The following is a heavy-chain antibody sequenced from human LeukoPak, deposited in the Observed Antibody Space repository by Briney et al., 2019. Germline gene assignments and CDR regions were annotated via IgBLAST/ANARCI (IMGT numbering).Heavy chain of an antibody. CDR3: ATAPDCSGGSCYYFDY. Sequence: PGEPLKISCKASGYSFTSYWIGWVRQMPGKGLEWMGIIYPGDSDTRYSPSFQGQVTISADKSISSAYLQWSSLKASDTAMYYCATAPDCSGGSCYYFDYWGQGTLVTVSS. V-gene: IGHV5-51*01. J-gene: IGHJ4*02. CDR1: GYSFTSYW. D-gene: IGHD2-15*01. CDR2: IYPGDSDT.